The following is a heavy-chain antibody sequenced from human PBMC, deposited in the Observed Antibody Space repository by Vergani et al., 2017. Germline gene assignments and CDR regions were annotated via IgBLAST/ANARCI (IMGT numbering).Heavy chain of an antibody. V-gene: IGHV4-59*08. CDR1: GASISSYH. CDR3: ARGGILLWFGESPWYFDY. Sequence: QVQLQESGPGLVKPSETLSLTCTVSGASISSYHWIWIRQPPGKGLEWIGYIYYSGSTNYNPSLKSRVTISVDTSKSQFSLKLSSVTAADTAVYYGARGGILLWFGESPWYFDYWGQGTLVTVSS. CDR2: IYYSGST. J-gene: IGHJ4*02. D-gene: IGHD3-10*01.